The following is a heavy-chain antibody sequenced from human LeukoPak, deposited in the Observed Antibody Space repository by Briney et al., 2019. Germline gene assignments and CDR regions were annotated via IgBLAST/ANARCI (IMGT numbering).Heavy chain of an antibody. CDR2: INHSGST. CDR3: AYDLPEGDWFDP. Sequence: SETLSLTCAVYGGSFSGYYWSWIRQPPGKGLEWIGEINHSGSTNYNPSLKSRVTISVDTSKNQFSLKLSSVTAADTAVYYCAYDLPEGDWFDPWGQGTLVTVSS. CDR1: GGSFSGYY. V-gene: IGHV4-34*01. J-gene: IGHJ5*02. D-gene: IGHD5-12*01.